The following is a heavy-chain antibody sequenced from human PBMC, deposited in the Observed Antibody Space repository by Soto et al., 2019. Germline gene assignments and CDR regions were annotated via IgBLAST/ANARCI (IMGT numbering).Heavy chain of an antibody. CDR1: GYAFSSYA. CDR2: INIGSGNT. CDR3: AREGCDCGYRLAYYYYIGMDV. J-gene: IGHJ6*02. Sequence: QVQLVQSGAEEKKPGASVKVSCKASGYAFSSYAMHWVRQAPGQRLEWMGWINIGSGNTEYSQNSQXXITIPRDQSARXVXMXXSGLRSEDTAVYYCAREGCDCGYRLAYYYYIGMDVWGQGTTVTVSS. V-gene: IGHV1-3*05. D-gene: IGHD5-12*01.